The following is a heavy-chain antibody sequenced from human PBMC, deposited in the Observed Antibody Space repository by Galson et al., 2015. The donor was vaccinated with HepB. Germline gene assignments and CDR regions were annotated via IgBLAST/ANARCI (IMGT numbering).Heavy chain of an antibody. CDR1: GFTFSSYW. CDR2: ISSSSSYT. J-gene: IGHJ4*02. V-gene: IGHV3-11*06. Sequence: SLRLSCAASGFTFSSYWMHWVRQAPGKGLEWVSYISSSSSYTNYADSVKGRFTISRDNAKNSLYLQMNSLRAEDTAVYYCARVGYQLDDWGQGTLVTVSS. CDR3: ARVGYQLDD. D-gene: IGHD2-2*01.